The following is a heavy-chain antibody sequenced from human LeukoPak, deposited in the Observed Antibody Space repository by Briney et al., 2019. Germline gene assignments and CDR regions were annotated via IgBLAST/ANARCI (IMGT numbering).Heavy chain of an antibody. CDR1: GYTFTGYY. V-gene: IGHV1-2*02. J-gene: IGHJ4*02. Sequence: ASVKVSCKASGYTFTGYYMHWVRQAPGQGLEWMGWINPNSGGTNYAQKLQGRVTMTRDTSISTAYMELSRLRSSDTAVYYCATDRGGGGGSYSNYWGQGTLVTVSS. CDR3: ATDRGGGGGSYSNY. D-gene: IGHD1-26*01. CDR2: INPNSGGT.